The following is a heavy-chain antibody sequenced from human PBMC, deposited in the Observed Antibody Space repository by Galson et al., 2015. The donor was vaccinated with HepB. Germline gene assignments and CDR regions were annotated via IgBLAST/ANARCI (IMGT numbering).Heavy chain of an antibody. V-gene: IGHV3-21*01. J-gene: IGHJ6*04. Sequence: SLRLSCAASGFTFSFYTMNWVRQAPGKGLEWVSSITTSSTDIYYADSVKGRFTISRDNAKNSLFLQMNSLRAEDTAVYYCARAFEMDVWGKGTTVTVSS. CDR3: ARAFEMDV. CDR1: GFTFSFYT. CDR2: ITTSSTDI.